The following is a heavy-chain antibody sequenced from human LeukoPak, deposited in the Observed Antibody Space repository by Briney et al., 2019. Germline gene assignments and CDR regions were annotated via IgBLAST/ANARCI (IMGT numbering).Heavy chain of an antibody. V-gene: IGHV3-7*01. D-gene: IGHD3-10*01. CDR2: INQDGSDK. J-gene: IGHJ6*02. CDR1: GFSLSNYW. Sequence: PGGSPRLSCAASGFSLSNYWMSWVRQAPGKGLEWVANINQDGSDKYYVDSVMGRFTISKDNAKNSVYLQMNSLRPEDTAIYYCAWYGVTHGLDVWGQGTTVTVSS. CDR3: AWYGVTHGLDV.